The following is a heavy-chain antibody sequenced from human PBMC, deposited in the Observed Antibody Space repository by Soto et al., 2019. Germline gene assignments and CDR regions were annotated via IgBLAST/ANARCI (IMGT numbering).Heavy chain of an antibody. D-gene: IGHD3-3*01. CDR3: ARVRMNYDFWSGLDWFDP. CDR2: ISAYNGNT. J-gene: IGHJ5*02. CDR1: GYTFPSCG. Sequence: APEKVSPKASGYTFPSCGSSWVRQAPCHWLEWMGWISAYNGNTNYAQKLQGRVTMTTDTSTSTAYMELRSLRSDDTAVYYCARVRMNYDFWSGLDWFDPWGQGTLVTVSS. V-gene: IGHV1-18*04.